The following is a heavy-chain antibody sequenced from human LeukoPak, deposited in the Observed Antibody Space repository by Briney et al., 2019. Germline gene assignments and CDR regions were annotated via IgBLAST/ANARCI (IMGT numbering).Heavy chain of an antibody. CDR3: ASFYGDYVGDAFDI. D-gene: IGHD4-17*01. Sequence: PSETLSLTCTVAGGSISSYYWSWIRQPPGKGLEWVGYIYYSGSTNYNPYLKSRVTISVDTSKNQFSLKLSSVTAADTAVYYCASFYGDYVGDAFDIWGQGTMVTVSS. CDR1: GGSISSYY. V-gene: IGHV4-59*01. J-gene: IGHJ3*02. CDR2: IYYSGST.